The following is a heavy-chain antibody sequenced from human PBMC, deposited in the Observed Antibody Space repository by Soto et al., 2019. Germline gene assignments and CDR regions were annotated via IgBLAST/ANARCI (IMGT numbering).Heavy chain of an antibody. D-gene: IGHD2-15*01. Sequence: QLQLQESGSGLVKPSQTLSLTCAVSGGSISCGGYSWSWIRQPPGKGLECIGYIYHSGSTYYNPSRKTRVTIAVDTSKTQFSLKLSSVTAADTAVYYCSAGGVLPRYYWGQGTLVTVSS. CDR3: SAGGVLPRYY. V-gene: IGHV4-30-2*01. CDR1: GGSISCGGYS. J-gene: IGHJ4*02. CDR2: IYHSGST.